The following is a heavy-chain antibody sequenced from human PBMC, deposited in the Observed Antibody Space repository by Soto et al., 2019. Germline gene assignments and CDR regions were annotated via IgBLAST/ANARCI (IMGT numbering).Heavy chain of an antibody. J-gene: IGHJ6*02. V-gene: IGHV3-53*01. CDR2: LYSGGRT. CDR3: ARSDRGYAYGLNV. CDR1: GFTVSDNY. Sequence: EAQLVESGGGLIQPGGSLRLSCAASGFTVSDNYISWVRQAPGTGLEWVSLLYSGGRTYYADSVKGRFTISRDTSKNTLYLQMNSLRTEDTAVYYCARSDRGYAYGLNVWGQGTTVTVSS. D-gene: IGHD5-18*01.